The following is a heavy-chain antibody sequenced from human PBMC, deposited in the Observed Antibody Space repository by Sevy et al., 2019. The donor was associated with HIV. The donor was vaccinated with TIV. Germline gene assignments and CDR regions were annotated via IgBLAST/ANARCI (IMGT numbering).Heavy chain of an antibody. D-gene: IGHD6-13*01. V-gene: IGHV3-30-3*01. CDR1: GFIFGSYA. J-gene: IGHJ4*02. CDR3: AGDPGSSWSSFDY. Sequence: GGSLRLSCAASGFIFGSYAMNWVRQAPGKGLEWVTAISYDGSHKYYADSVKGRFTISRDSSKNTLYLQMHSLRTDDAAVYYCAGDPGSSWSSFDYWGQGTLVTVSS. CDR2: ISYDGSHK.